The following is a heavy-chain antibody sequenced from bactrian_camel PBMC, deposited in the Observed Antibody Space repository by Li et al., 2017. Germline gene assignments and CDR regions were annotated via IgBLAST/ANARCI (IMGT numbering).Heavy chain of an antibody. CDR3: AQCWDCYSGGSRYSPARSLGF. D-gene: IGHD2*01. CDR1: GFTFSSYA. Sequence: VQLVESGGGLVQPGGSLRLSCAASGFTFSSYAMSWVRQAPGKGLEWVSTINFGGGIVCYADSVKGRFTISRDNAKNTLYLQLNSLKTEDTGMYYCAQCWDCYSGGSRYSPARSLGFWGQGTQVTVS. J-gene: IGHJ6*01. V-gene: IGHV3S40*01. CDR2: INFGGGIV.